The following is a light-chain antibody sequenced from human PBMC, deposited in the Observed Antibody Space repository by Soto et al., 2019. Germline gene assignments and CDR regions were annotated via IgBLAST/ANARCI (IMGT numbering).Light chain of an antibody. CDR2: GTS. V-gene: IGKV3-20*01. CDR1: QNVGSNY. CDR3: QQYSSSPIT. Sequence: ELVLTQSPGTLSLSPGKRSTPSCRASQNVGSNYFAWYQQRPGQAPRLLIYGTSNRATGIPARFSGSGSGTDFTLTITRLEPEDFAVYYCQQYSSSPITFGQGTRLENK. J-gene: IGKJ5*01.